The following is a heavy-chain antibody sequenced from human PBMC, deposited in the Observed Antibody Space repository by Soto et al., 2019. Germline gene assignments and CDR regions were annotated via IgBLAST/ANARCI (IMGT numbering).Heavy chain of an antibody. CDR2: IIPIFGTA. CDR3: AKDPPFIVGATRGFDY. D-gene: IGHD1-26*01. Sequence: QVQLVQSGAEVRKPGSSARVSCKASGGSFNRHTISWVRQAPGQGLEWMGGIIPIFGTANHAQKFQGRVTIIADESTSTVYMELSSLRSDDTAIYYCAKDPPFIVGATRGFDYWGQGTLVTVSS. J-gene: IGHJ4*02. V-gene: IGHV1-69*01. CDR1: GGSFNRHT.